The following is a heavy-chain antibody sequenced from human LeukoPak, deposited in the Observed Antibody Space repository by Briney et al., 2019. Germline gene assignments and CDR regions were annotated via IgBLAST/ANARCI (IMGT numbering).Heavy chain of an antibody. CDR3: ARLLLWFGELLFGYFDY. Sequence: KPSETLSLTCTVSGGSISSSGYYWGWIRQPPGKGLEWIGSIYYSGSTYYNPSLKSRVTISVDTSKNQFSLKLSSVTAADTAVYYCARLLLWFGELLFGYFDYWGQGTLVTVSS. V-gene: IGHV4-39*01. CDR1: GGSISSSGYY. J-gene: IGHJ4*02. CDR2: IYYSGST. D-gene: IGHD3-10*01.